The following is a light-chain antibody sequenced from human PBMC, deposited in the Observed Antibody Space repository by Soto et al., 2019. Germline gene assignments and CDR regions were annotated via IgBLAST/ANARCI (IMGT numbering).Light chain of an antibody. V-gene: IGKV1-5*01. J-gene: IGKJ1*01. CDR1: QSINSW. CDR3: QQYNSYRT. Sequence: DIQMTQSPSTLSASVGDRVTITCRASQSINSWLAWYQQRPGKAPKLLIYDASILESGVPSRFSGSGSGTEFTLTISSLQPDDFATYFCQQYNSYRTFXQGTKVDIK. CDR2: DAS.